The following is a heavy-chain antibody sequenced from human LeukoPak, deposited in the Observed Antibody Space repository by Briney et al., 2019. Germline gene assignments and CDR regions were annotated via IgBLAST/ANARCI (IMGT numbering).Heavy chain of an antibody. Sequence: SETLSLTCAVSGGSISSGYYYWSWIRQPAGKGLEWIGRIYTGGSTNYNPSLKSRVTISVDTSKNQFSLKMTSVTAADTAVYYCAAYKGETDYYYYYYMDVWGKGTTVTVSS. D-gene: IGHD3-16*01. J-gene: IGHJ6*03. CDR3: AAYKGETDYYYYYYMDV. CDR2: IYTGGST. CDR1: GGSISSGYYY. V-gene: IGHV4-61*02.